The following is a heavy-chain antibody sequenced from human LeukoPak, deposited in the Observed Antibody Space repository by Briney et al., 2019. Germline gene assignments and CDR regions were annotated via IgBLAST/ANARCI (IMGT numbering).Heavy chain of an antibody. CDR2: ISYDGRNI. V-gene: IGHV3-30*03. CDR1: GFTFNNYG. Sequence: PGKSLRLSCAASGFTFNNYGMHWVRQAPGKGLEWVAVISYDGRNIHYPDSVKGRFTISRDNSKNTLYLQMNSLRAEDTAVYYCARDGAVAVAGTYWFDPWGQGTLVTVSS. J-gene: IGHJ5*02. CDR3: ARDGAVAVAGTYWFDP. D-gene: IGHD6-19*01.